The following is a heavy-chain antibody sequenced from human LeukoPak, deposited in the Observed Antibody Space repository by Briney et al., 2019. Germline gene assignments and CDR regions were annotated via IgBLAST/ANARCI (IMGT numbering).Heavy chain of an antibody. CDR2: ISYDGSNK. Sequence: GGSLRLSCAASGFTFTSYAMHWVRQAPGKGLEWVAVISYDGSNKYYADSVKGRFTISRDNSKSTLSLLMNSLRAEDTAVYFCARGFQYQPTPYYFDYWGQGTLVTVSS. CDR3: ARGFQYQPTPYYFDY. V-gene: IGHV3-30-3*01. CDR1: GFTFTSYA. J-gene: IGHJ4*02. D-gene: IGHD2-2*01.